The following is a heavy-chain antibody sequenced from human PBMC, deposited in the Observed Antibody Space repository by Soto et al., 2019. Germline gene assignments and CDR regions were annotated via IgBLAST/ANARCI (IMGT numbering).Heavy chain of an antibody. J-gene: IGHJ6*03. D-gene: IGHD2-15*01. V-gene: IGHV4-31*03. Sequence: PLQPMSLTRSVAWGSSARGGCYRIWKNEHRGKGLEWIGYIYYSGSTYYNPSLKSRVTIAVDTSKNQFSLKLSSVTAADTAVYYCARAPPRLVVVAAGDYYYYMDAWGKGTTVTVSS. CDR3: ARAPPRLVVVAAGDYYYYMDA. CDR2: IYYSGST. CDR1: WGSSARGGCY.